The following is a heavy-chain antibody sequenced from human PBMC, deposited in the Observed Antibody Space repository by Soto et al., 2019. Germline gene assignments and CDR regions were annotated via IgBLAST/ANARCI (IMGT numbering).Heavy chain of an antibody. CDR1: GYTLTELS. D-gene: IGHD3-10*01. CDR3: ATDVFQQFMVRGVITIPTHAFDI. J-gene: IGHJ3*02. Sequence: ASVKVSCKVSGYTLTELSMHWVRQAPGKGLEWMGGFDPEDGETIYAQKFQGRVTMTEDTSTDTAYMELSSLRSEDTAVYYCATDVFQQFMVRGVITIPTHAFDIWGQGTMVTVSS. V-gene: IGHV1-24*01. CDR2: FDPEDGET.